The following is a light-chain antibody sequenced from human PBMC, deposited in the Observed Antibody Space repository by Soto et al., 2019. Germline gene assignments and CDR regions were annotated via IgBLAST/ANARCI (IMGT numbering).Light chain of an antibody. V-gene: IGLV2-23*03. CDR3: CSYAGITTFVV. CDR1: SSDVGSYNL. CDR2: EGT. Sequence: QSVLTQPASVSGSPGQSITISCTGTSSDVGSYNLVSWYQQHPAKAPKLIIYEGTKRPSGVSTRFPGSKSGNTASLTISGLQPEDEADYYCCSYAGITTFVVFGGGTKVTVL. J-gene: IGLJ2*01.